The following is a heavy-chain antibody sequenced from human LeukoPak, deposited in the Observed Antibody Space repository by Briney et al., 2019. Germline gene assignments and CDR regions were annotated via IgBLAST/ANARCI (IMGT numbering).Heavy chain of an antibody. D-gene: IGHD1-14*01. CDR1: GFTFSSYD. Sequence: SGGSLRLSCAASGFTFSSYDMHWVRQATGKGLEWVSAIGTAGDTYYPSSVKGRFTISRENAKNSLYLQMNSLRAGDTAVYYCARAPEGRTQFDYWGQGTLVTVSS. V-gene: IGHV3-13*01. CDR2: IGTAGDT. J-gene: IGHJ4*02. CDR3: ARAPEGRTQFDY.